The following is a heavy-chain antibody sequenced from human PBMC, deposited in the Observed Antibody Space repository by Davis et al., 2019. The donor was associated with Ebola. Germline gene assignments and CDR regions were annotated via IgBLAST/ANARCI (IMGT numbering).Heavy chain of an antibody. CDR3: AQQLGDYGGNALRY. CDR1: GFTFSSYW. CDR2: INSDGSST. Sequence: PGGSLRLSCAASGFTFSSYWMHWVRHAPGKVLVWVSRINSDGSSTSYADSVKGRVTVSRDNAKNTLYLQMNSLRAEDTAVYYCAQQLGDYGGNALRYWGQGTLVTVSS. J-gene: IGHJ4*02. D-gene: IGHD4-23*01. V-gene: IGHV3-74*01.